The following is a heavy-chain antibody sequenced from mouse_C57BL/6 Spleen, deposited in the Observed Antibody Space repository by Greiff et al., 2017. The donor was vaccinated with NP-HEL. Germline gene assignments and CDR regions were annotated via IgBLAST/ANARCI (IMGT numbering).Heavy chain of an antibody. D-gene: IGHD2-14*01. Sequence: EVKLMESGGGLVKPGGSLKLSCAASGFTFSDYGMHWVRQAPEKGLEWVAYISSGSSTIYYADTVKGRFTISRDNAKNTLFLQMTSLRSEDTAMYYCARGRYQYYFDYWGQGTTLTVSS. CDR3: ARGRYQYYFDY. V-gene: IGHV5-17*01. CDR1: GFTFSDYG. CDR2: ISSGSSTI. J-gene: IGHJ2*01.